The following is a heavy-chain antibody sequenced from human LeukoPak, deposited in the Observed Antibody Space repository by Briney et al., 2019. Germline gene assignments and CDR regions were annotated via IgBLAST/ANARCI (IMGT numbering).Heavy chain of an antibody. D-gene: IGHD4-23*01. J-gene: IGHJ6*02. CDR3: TTARTTVVTLSDYYYYGMDV. CDR2: IKSKTDGGTT. V-gene: IGHV3-15*01. Sequence: GGSLRLSCAASGFTFSNAWMSWVRQAPGKGLEWVGRIKSKTDGGTTDYAAPVRCRFTISRDDSKNTLYLQMNSLKTEDTAVYYCTTARTTVVTLSDYYYYGMDVWGQGTTVTVSS. CDR1: GFTFSNAW.